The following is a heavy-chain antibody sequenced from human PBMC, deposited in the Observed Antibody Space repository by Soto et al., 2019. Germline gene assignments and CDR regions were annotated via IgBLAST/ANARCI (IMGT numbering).Heavy chain of an antibody. CDR2: ISWNSGSI. V-gene: IGHV3-9*01. CDR3: AKDMHSSGWYEGMIDY. Sequence: LRLSYAASGFTFDDYAMHWVRQAPGKSLEWVSGISWNSGSIGYADSVKGRFTISRDNAKNSLYLQMNSLRAEDTALYYCAKDMHSSGWYEGMIDYWGQGTLVTVSS. CDR1: GFTFDDYA. D-gene: IGHD6-19*01. J-gene: IGHJ4*02.